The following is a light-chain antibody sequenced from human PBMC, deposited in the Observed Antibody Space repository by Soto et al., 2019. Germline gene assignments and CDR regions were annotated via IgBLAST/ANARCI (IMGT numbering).Light chain of an antibody. CDR3: CSFARSSPSYV. J-gene: IGLJ1*01. V-gene: IGLV2-23*01. CDR2: EGS. CDR1: SSDIGSSNL. Sequence: QSVLTQPASVSGSPGQSITISCTGTSSDIGSSNLVSWYQQHPGKSPKVIIYEGSRRPAGVSGRFSDSKSGNTASLTISGRQADDEADYYFCSFARSSPSYVFGTGTKLTVL.